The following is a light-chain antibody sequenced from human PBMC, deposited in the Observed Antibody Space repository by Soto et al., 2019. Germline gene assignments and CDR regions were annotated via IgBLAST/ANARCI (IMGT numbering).Light chain of an antibody. CDR2: GAS. V-gene: IGKV3-15*01. Sequence: EIVMTQSPDTLSVSPGERATLSCRASQSVSSNLAWYQQKPGQAPRLLIYGASTRATGIPARFSGSRSGTEFTLTITSLHTEDFTVYYGQQYNNWPFNFGPGTKVDIK. CDR1: QSVSSN. J-gene: IGKJ3*01. CDR3: QQYNNWPFN.